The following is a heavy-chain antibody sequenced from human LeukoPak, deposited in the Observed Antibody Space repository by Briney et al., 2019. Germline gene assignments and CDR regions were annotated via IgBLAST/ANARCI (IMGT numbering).Heavy chain of an antibody. CDR1: DGSMSSYY. D-gene: IGHD1-26*01. J-gene: IGHJ4*02. V-gene: IGHV4-59*01. Sequence: PSETLSLTCTVSDGSMSSYYWSWIRQPPGKGLEWIGYIYYSGSTNYNPSLKSRVTISVDTSKNQFSLKLSSVTAADTAVYYCAREVGATFDYWGQGTLVTVSS. CDR3: AREVGATFDY. CDR2: IYYSGST.